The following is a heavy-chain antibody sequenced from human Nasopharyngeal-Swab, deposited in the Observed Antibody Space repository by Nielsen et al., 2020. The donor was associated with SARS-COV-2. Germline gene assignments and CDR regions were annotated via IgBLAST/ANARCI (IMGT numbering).Heavy chain of an antibody. D-gene: IGHD3-10*01. J-gene: IGHJ4*02. CDR3: ATPQTPYYYGSGSYFGG. V-gene: IGHV3-48*01. CDR2: ISSSSSTI. Sequence: GESLKISCAASGFTFSSYSMSWVRQAPGKGLEWVSYISSSSSTIYYADSVKGRFTISRDNAKNSLYLQMNSLRAEDTAVYYCATPQTPYYYGSGSYFGGWGQGTLVTVS. CDR1: GFTFSSYS.